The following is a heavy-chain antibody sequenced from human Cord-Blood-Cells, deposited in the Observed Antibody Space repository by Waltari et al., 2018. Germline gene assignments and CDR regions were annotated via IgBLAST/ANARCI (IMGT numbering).Heavy chain of an antibody. D-gene: IGHD2-2*02. Sequence: QVQLQESGPGLVKPSETLSLTCTVSGGSVSSGSYYWSWIRQPPGKGLEWIGYIYYSGSTNYNPSLKSRVTISVDTSKNQFSLKLSSVTAADTAVYYCARDRGYCSSTSCYKGWFDPWGQGTLVTVSS. J-gene: IGHJ5*02. CDR3: ARDRGYCSSTSCYKGWFDP. CDR2: IYYSGST. CDR1: GGSVSSGSYY. V-gene: IGHV4-61*01.